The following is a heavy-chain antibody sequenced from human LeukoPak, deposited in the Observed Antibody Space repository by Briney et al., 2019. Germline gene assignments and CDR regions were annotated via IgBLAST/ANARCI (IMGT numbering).Heavy chain of an antibody. V-gene: IGHV1-18*01. D-gene: IGHD6-19*01. Sequence: ASVKVSCKASGYTFTSYGISWVRQAPGQGLEWMGWISAYNGNTNYAQKLQGRVTMTTDTSTSTAYMELRSLRSDDTAVYYCARVLGQWLAIYYFDYWGHGTLVTVSS. CDR2: ISAYNGNT. J-gene: IGHJ4*01. CDR1: GYTFTSYG. CDR3: ARVLGQWLAIYYFDY.